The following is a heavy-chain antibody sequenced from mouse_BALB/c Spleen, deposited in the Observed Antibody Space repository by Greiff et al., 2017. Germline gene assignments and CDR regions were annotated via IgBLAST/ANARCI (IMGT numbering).Heavy chain of an antibody. V-gene: IGHV1S81*02. CDR1: GYTFTSYW. D-gene: IGHD1-1*01. CDR3: ARKGYGSSYLFAY. Sequence: QVQLQQSGAELVKPGASVKLSCKASGYTFTSYWMHWVKQRPGQGLEWIGEINPSNGRTNYNEKFKSKATLTVDKSSSTAYMQLSSLTSEDSAVYYCARKGYGSSYLFAYWGQGTLVTVSA. CDR2: INPSNGRT. J-gene: IGHJ3*01.